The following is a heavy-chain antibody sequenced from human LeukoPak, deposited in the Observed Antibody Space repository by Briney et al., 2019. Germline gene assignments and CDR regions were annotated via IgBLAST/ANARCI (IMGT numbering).Heavy chain of an antibody. CDR2: INSDGSST. V-gene: IGHV3-74*01. CDR3: ARPYYYDSSGYRNYYFAY. J-gene: IGHJ4*02. D-gene: IGHD3-22*01. CDR1: GFTFSSYW. Sequence: GGSLRLSCAASGFTFSSYWMHWVRQAPGKGLVWVSRINSDGSSTSYADSVKGRFTISRDNAKNTLYLQMNSLRAEDTAVYYCARPYYYDSSGYRNYYFAYWGQGTLVTVSS.